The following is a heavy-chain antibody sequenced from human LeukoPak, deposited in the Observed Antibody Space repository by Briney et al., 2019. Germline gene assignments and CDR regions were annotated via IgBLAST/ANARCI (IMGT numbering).Heavy chain of an antibody. J-gene: IGHJ5*02. V-gene: IGHV3-48*01. CDR3: ASFNVINSFDP. CDR1: GFTLRSYN. CDR2: ISYNSADI. Sequence: PGGSLRLSCAASGFTLRSYNMNWVRQAPGKGLEWLSYISYNSADIYYADSVKGRFTISRDNAKNSLYLQMNSLRAEDTAIYYCASFNVINSFDPWGQGTPVSVSS.